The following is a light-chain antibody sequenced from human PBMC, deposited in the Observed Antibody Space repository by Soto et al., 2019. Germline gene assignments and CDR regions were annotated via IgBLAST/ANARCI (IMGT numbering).Light chain of an antibody. V-gene: IGKV3-15*01. J-gene: IGKJ4*01. CDR2: GAS. Sequence: EIVLTQSPGTLSLSPGERATLSCRASQSVSSSYLAWYQQKPGQAPRLLIYGASTRATGIPARFSGSGSGTEFTLTISSLQSEDFAVYYCQQYNDWPRRLTFGGGTKVDI. CDR1: QSVSSSY. CDR3: QQYNDWPRRLT.